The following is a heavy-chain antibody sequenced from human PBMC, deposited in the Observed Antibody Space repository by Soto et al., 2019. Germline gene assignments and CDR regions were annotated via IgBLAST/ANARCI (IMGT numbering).Heavy chain of an antibody. CDR1: GFSFSSYA. J-gene: IGHJ4*02. CDR2: ISGSGGST. CDR3: AKARTYYYDSGRLYFDY. D-gene: IGHD3-22*01. V-gene: IGHV3-23*01. Sequence: WGSLRLSCAASGFSFSSYAMSWVRQAPGKGLEWVSAISGSGGSTYYADSVKGRFTISRDNSKNTLYLQMNSLRAEDTAVYYCAKARTYYYDSGRLYFDYWGQGTLVTVSS.